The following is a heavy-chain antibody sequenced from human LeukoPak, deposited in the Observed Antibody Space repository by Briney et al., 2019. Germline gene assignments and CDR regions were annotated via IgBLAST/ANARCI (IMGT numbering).Heavy chain of an antibody. CDR3: AATLVPYYYYYGMDV. CDR2: IVVGSGNT. D-gene: IGHD6-6*01. Sequence: SVKVSCKASGFTFTSSAVQWVRQARGQRLEWIGWIVVGSGNTNYAQKFQERVTITRDMSPSTAYMELSSLRSEDTAVYYCAATLVPYYYYYGMDVWGQGTTVTVSS. CDR1: GFTFTSSA. V-gene: IGHV1-58*01. J-gene: IGHJ6*02.